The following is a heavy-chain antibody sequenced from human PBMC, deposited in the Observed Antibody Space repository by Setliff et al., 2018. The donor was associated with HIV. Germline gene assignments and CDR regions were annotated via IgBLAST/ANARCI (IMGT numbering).Heavy chain of an antibody. CDR3: AREEMSMWLPEYFFDF. CDR1: GYIFTNYA. CDR2: FNAGNLNK. V-gene: IGHV1-3*01. D-gene: IGHD5-12*01. Sequence: ASVKVSCKASGYIFTNYAIHWVHQAPGQRLEWMGGFNAGNLNKKYSQKFQGRVTFTGDTYASTTYMELSSLRSEDTAVYYCAREEMSMWLPEYFFDFWGQGTLVTVS. J-gene: IGHJ4*02.